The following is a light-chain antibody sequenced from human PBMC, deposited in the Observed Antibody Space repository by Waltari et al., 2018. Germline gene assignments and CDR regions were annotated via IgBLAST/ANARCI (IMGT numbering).Light chain of an antibody. CDR2: AAS. J-gene: IGKJ4*01. CDR3: QQYSTFPPT. V-gene: IGKV1-16*02. Sequence: DIQMTQSPSSLSPSVGDRVILTCRASQAISTFLAWFQLKPGKAPKSLIYAASTLQTGVSSNFSGSGSGTDFTLTISSLKPGDCATYYCQQYSTFPPTFGGGTRVEI. CDR1: QAISTF.